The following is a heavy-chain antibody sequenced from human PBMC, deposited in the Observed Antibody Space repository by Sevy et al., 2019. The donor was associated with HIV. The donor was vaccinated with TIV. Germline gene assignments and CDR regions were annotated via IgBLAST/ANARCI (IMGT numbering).Heavy chain of an antibody. Sequence: GGSLRLSCAASGFTFSSYGMHWVRQAPGKGLEWVAVISYDGSNKYYADSVKGRFTISRDKSKNTLYLQMNSLRAEDKAVYYCAKDGCTNGVCYLNYYGMDVWGQGTTVTVSS. CDR2: ISYDGSNK. V-gene: IGHV3-30*18. J-gene: IGHJ6*02. CDR1: GFTFSSYG. CDR3: AKDGCTNGVCYLNYYGMDV. D-gene: IGHD2-8*01.